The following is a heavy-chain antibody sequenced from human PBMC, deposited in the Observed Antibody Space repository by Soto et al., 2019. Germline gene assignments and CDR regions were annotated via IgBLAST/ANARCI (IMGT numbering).Heavy chain of an antibody. D-gene: IGHD3-3*01. CDR2: INSDGTYT. Sequence: EVQLVESGGGSVQPGGSLRLSCAASGFTFSTYWMHWVRQAPGKGLVWVSRINSDGTYTDYADSVKGRFTISRVDAKNTLYLHMSSLRAEDTTVYYSAPFGVLIYPEAWGQGTLVTGSS. CDR3: APFGVLIYPEA. J-gene: IGHJ5*02. CDR1: GFTFSTYW. V-gene: IGHV3-74*01.